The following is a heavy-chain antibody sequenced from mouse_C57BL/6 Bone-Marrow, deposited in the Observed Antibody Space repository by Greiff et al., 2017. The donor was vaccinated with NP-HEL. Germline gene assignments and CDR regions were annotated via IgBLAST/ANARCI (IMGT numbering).Heavy chain of an antibody. D-gene: IGHD1-1*01. CDR1: GFTFSDYG. Sequence: EVKLVESGGGLVKPGGSLKLSCAASGFTFSDYGMHWVRQAPEKGLEWVAYISSGSSTIYYADTVKGRFTISRDNAKNTLFRQMTSLRSEDTAMYYCASYYGSRPYAMDYWGQGTSVTVSS. J-gene: IGHJ4*01. V-gene: IGHV5-17*01. CDR3: ASYYGSRPYAMDY. CDR2: ISSGSSTI.